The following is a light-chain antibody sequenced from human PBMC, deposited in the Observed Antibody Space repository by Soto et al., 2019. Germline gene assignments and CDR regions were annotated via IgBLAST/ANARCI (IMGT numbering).Light chain of an antibody. J-gene: IGKJ5*01. V-gene: IGKV1-33*01. Sequence: IQMTQSPSSLFASVGDRVTITCQATQDINIYLNWYQQKPGKAPNLLIYDASNLEMGVPSRFSRSGAGTHFTFTISSLQTEDIGTYYCQQYGILPITFGRGTRLEIK. CDR3: QQYGILPIT. CDR2: DAS. CDR1: QDINIY.